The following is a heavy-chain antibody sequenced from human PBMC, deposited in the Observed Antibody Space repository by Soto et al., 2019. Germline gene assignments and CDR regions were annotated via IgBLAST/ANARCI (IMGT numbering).Heavy chain of an antibody. J-gene: IGHJ3*02. V-gene: IGHV4-30-4*01. D-gene: IGHD4-17*01. CDR1: GGSISGGDYY. CDR2: IYYSWST. CDR3: ARDSYGDQHAFDI. Sequence: QVQLQESGPGLVKPSQTLSLTCPVPGGSISGGDYYWSWIRQPPGKGLEWIGYIYYSWSTYYNPSLKSRVTISVDTSKNQFSLKLSSVTAADTAVYYCARDSYGDQHAFDIWGQGTMVTVSS.